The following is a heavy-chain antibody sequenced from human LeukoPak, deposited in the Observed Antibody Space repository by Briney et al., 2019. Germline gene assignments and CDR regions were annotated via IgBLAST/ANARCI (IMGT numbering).Heavy chain of an antibody. Sequence: GGSLRLSCAASGFTFSSYAMHWVRQAPGKGLEWVAVISYDGSNKYYADSVKGRFTISRDNSKNTLYLQMNSLRAEDTAVYYCARRRSDIVVVVAEWDFDYWGQGTLVTVTS. J-gene: IGHJ4*02. CDR3: ARRRSDIVVVVAEWDFDY. CDR1: GFTFSSYA. D-gene: IGHD2-15*01. CDR2: ISYDGSNK. V-gene: IGHV3-30-3*01.